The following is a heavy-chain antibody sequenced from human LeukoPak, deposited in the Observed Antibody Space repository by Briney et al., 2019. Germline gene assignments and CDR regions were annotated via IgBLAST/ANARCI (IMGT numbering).Heavy chain of an antibody. CDR2: INHSGST. D-gene: IGHD5-12*01. CDR1: GGSFSGYY. Sequence: SETLSLTCAVYGGSFSGYYWSWIRQPPGKGLEWIGEINHSGSTNYNPSLKSRVTISVDTSKNQFSLKLSSVTAADTAVYYCARGGYDGSCNYWGQGTPVTVSS. CDR3: ARGGYDGSCNY. J-gene: IGHJ4*02. V-gene: IGHV4-34*01.